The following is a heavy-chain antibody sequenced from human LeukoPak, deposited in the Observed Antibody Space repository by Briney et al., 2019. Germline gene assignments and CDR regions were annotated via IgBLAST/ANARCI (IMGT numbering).Heavy chain of an antibody. CDR2: IYYSGST. D-gene: IGHD6-13*01. V-gene: IGHV4-59*08. CDR1: GGSICSYY. CDR3: ARRDSSSWRNWFDP. Sequence: SETLSLTCTVSGGSICSYYWSWIRQPPGKGLEWIGYIYYSGSTNYNPSLKSRVTISVDTSKNQFSLKLSSVTAADTAVYYCARRDSSSWRNWFDPWGQGTLVTVSS. J-gene: IGHJ5*02.